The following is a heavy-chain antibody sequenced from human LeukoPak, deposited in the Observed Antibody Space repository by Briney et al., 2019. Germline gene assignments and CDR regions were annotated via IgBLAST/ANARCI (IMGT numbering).Heavy chain of an antibody. V-gene: IGHV3-7*03. CDR3: AKSVVVITFRFDD. CDR1: GFSFNNYR. Sequence: GGSLRLSCVASGFSFNNYRMTWVRQAPGKGLEWVANIKQDGSEKQYVDSVKGRFAISRDNAKKSLYLQINTLRAEDTAVYYCAKSVVVITFRFDDWGQGALVTVSS. D-gene: IGHD2-15*01. CDR2: IKQDGSEK. J-gene: IGHJ4*02.